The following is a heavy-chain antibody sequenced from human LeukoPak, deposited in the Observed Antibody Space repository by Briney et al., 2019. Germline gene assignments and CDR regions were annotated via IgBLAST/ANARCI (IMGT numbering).Heavy chain of an antibody. Sequence: SETLSLTCTVSGGSISSSSYYWGWIRQPPGKGLEWIGSIYYSGSTYYNPSLMSRVTISVDTSKNQFSLKLSSVTAADTAVYYCARWYSSGWMDAFDIWGQGTMVTVSS. J-gene: IGHJ3*02. CDR3: ARWYSSGWMDAFDI. V-gene: IGHV4-39*01. CDR2: IYYSGST. CDR1: GGSISSSSYY. D-gene: IGHD6-19*01.